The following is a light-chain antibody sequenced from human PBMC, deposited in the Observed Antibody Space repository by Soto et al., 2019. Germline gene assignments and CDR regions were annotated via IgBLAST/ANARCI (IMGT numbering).Light chain of an antibody. V-gene: IGKV3D-20*02. J-gene: IGKJ4*01. CDR3: QQRSNWPLT. CDR2: DTS. CDR1: QSVRDRY. Sequence: EIVLTQSPGTLSSSPGERATLSCRASQSVRDRYLAWYQQKPGQAPSLLIYDTSTRATGVPDRFSGSGSGTDFTLTISRLEPEDFAVYYCQQRSNWPLTFGGGTKVDI.